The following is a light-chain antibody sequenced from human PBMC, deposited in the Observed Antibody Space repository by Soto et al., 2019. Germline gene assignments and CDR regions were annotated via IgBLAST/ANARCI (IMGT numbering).Light chain of an antibody. J-gene: IGLJ3*02. CDR1: SSDVGGYNY. V-gene: IGLV2-8*01. Sequence: QSALTQPPSASGSPGQSATISCTGASSDVGGYNYVSWYQQHPGKAPKLMIYEVNKRPSGVPDRFSASKSGNTASLTVSGLQAEDEADYYCSSYAGSHTSVFGGGTKLTVL. CDR2: EVN. CDR3: SSYAGSHTSV.